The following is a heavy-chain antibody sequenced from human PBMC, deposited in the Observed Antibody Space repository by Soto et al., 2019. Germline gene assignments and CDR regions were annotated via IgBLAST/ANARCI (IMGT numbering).Heavy chain of an antibody. Sequence: QVQLVQSGAEVKKPGSSVKVSCKASGGTFSSYTISWVRQAPGQGLEWMGRIIPILGIANYAQKFQGRVTITADKSTSTAYMELSSLRSEDTAVYYCASAGGVIFFDFWGLGTLVTVSS. J-gene: IGHJ4*02. V-gene: IGHV1-69*02. CDR2: IIPILGIA. CDR1: GGTFSSYT. D-gene: IGHD3-10*01. CDR3: ASAGGVIFFDF.